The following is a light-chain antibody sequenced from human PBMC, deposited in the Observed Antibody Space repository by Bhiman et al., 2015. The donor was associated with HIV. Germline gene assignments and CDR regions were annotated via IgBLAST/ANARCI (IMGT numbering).Light chain of an antibody. Sequence: QSALTQPASVSGSPGQSITISCTGTSSDVGAYNYVSWYQQHPGKAPKLMIYDVTHRPSGVSNRFSGSKSGNTASLIISGLQAEDEADYYCSSYTTSSTVVFGGGTRLTVL. CDR3: SSYTTSSTVV. J-gene: IGLJ2*01. CDR2: DVT. CDR1: SSDVGAYNY. V-gene: IGLV2-14*03.